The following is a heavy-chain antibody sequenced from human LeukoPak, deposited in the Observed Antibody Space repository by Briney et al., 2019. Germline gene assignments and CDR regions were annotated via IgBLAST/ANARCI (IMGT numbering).Heavy chain of an antibody. V-gene: IGHV5-51*01. CDR3: ASWRGEGTGTTALDY. J-gene: IGHJ4*02. Sequence: GESLKISCKGSGYSFTSYWIGCVRQVPGKGLEWMGIIYPGDSDTRYSPSFQGQVTISADKSISTAYLQWSSLKASDTAMYYCASWRGEGTGTTALDYWGQGTLVTVSS. CDR2: IYPGDSDT. D-gene: IGHD1-7*01. CDR1: GYSFTSYW.